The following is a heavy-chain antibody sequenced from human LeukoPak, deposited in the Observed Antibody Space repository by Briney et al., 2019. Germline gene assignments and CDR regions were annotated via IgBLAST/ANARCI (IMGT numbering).Heavy chain of an antibody. CDR2: ISVYNGNT. CDR3: ARDSPQPLPFYMDV. Sequence: ASVKVSCKASGYTFTNYGITWVRQAPGQGLEWMAWISVYNGNTVFAQKFLGRVTMTIDTSTSTAFMELRSLRSDDTAVYYCARDSPQPLPFYMDVWGKGTTVTVSS. J-gene: IGHJ6*04. CDR1: GYTFTNYG. V-gene: IGHV1-18*01. D-gene: IGHD1-14*01.